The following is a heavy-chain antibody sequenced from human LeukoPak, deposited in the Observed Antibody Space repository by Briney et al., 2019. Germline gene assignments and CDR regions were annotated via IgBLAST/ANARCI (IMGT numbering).Heavy chain of an antibody. CDR2: ISGSGGSA. Sequence: GGSLRLSCAASGFTFSSYAMSWVRQAPGKGLEWVSAISGSGGSAFYADSVKGRFTISRDNSKNTLFLQMISLRAEDTAVYYCAKGGYYGSGSEYWGQGTLVAVSS. D-gene: IGHD3-10*01. CDR3: AKGGYYGSGSEY. J-gene: IGHJ4*02. CDR1: GFTFSSYA. V-gene: IGHV3-23*01.